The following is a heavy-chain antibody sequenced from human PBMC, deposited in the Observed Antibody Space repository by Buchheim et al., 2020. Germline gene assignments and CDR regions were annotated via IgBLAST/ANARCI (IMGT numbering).Heavy chain of an antibody. CDR3: ARLLGGSSSVWYFDL. CDR1: GGSISSSNYY. CDR2: FYYTGST. V-gene: IGHV4-39*01. J-gene: IGHJ2*01. Sequence: QPQLQESGPGLVKPSETLSLTCIVPGGSISSSNYYWAWIRQPPGKGLGWIGNFYYTGSTYYNPSLSSRVTISVDTSKNQFSLKLTSVTAADTAVYYCARLLGGSSSVWYFDLWGRGTL. D-gene: IGHD6-6*01.